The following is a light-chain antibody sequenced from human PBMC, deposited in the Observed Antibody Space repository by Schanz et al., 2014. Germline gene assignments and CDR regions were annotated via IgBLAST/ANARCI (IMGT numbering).Light chain of an antibody. CDR2: DVS. Sequence: QSALTQPPSASGFPGQSVTISCTGTFSDVGGYNFVSWYQQHPGKAPKLMIYDVSKRPSGVSDRFSGSKSGNTASLTISGLQAESEADYYCSSYAGNYTWVFGGGTKLTVL. V-gene: IGLV2-11*01. CDR1: FSDVGGYNF. CDR3: SSYAGNYTWV. J-gene: IGLJ3*02.